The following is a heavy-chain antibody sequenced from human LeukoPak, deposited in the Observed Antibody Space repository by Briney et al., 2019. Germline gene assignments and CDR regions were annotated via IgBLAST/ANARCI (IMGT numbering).Heavy chain of an antibody. V-gene: IGHV1-2*02. CDR2: INPNSGGT. CDR3: ARVSYCSSTSCLVP. CDR1: VYSFTVYY. J-gene: IGHJ5*02. D-gene: IGHD2-2*01. Sequence: ASVKVSYTASVYSFTVYYMHWVRQAPGQGLEWMGWINPNSGGTNYAQKFQGRVTMTRDTSISTAYMELSRLRSDDTAVYYCARVSYCSSTSCLVPWGQGTLVSVPS.